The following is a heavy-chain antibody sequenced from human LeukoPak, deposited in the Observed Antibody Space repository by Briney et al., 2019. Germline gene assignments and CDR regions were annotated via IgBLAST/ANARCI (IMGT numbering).Heavy chain of an antibody. D-gene: IGHD3-10*01. CDR1: GFTFSSYA. Sequence: GGSLRLSCAASGFTFSSYAMHWVRQAPGKGLGYVSAISSNGGSTYYANSVKGRFTISRDNSKNTLYLQMGSLRAEDMAVYYCARALRGSHGDYFDYWGQGTLVTVSS. V-gene: IGHV3-64*01. CDR2: ISSNGGST. J-gene: IGHJ4*02. CDR3: ARALRGSHGDYFDY.